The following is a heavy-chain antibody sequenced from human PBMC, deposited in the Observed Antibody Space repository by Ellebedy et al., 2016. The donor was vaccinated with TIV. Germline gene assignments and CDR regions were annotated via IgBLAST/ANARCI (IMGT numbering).Heavy chain of an antibody. Sequence: GGSLRLSXAASGFTFSSYGMHWVRQAPGKGLEWVAVISYDGSNKYYADSVKGRFTISRDNAKNSLYLQMNSLRAEDTAVYYCARHGSGSLRYYFDYWGQGTLVTVSS. CDR3: ARHGSGSLRYYFDY. CDR1: GFTFSSYG. V-gene: IGHV3-30*03. CDR2: ISYDGSNK. J-gene: IGHJ4*02. D-gene: IGHD3-10*01.